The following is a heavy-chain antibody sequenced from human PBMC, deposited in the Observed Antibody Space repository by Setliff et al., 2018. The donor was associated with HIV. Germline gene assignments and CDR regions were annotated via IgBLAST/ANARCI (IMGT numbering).Heavy chain of an antibody. D-gene: IGHD2-15*01. CDR2: ISNTGDHT. Sequence: GGSLRLSCAASGFTFSSYGMHWVRQAPGKRLEYVSAISNTGDHTYYADSVKGRFTISRDNSKNRLDLQMGSLRAEDMAVYYCASNFRSGYWYFDLWGRGTLVTVS. CDR3: ASNFRSGYWYFDL. V-gene: IGHV3-64*02. J-gene: IGHJ2*01. CDR1: GFTFSSYG.